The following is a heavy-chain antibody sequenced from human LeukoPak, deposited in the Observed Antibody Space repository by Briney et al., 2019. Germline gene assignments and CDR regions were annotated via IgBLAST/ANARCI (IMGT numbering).Heavy chain of an antibody. J-gene: IGHJ6*04. CDR3: ARDGLWFGENYGLDV. Sequence: PGGSLRLSCAASGFTFNNYEMNWVRQAPGKGLEWVSYISGNSNIIYYADSVRGRFTIARDNAKNSPYLQMNSLRAEDTAVYYCARDGLWFGENYGLDVWGRGTTVTVSS. V-gene: IGHV3-48*03. D-gene: IGHD3-10*01. CDR1: GFTFNNYE. CDR2: ISGNSNII.